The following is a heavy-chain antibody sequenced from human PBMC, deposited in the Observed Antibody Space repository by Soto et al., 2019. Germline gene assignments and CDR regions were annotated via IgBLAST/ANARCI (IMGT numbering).Heavy chain of an antibody. CDR1: GGSISSSSYY. CDR3: ARNHYDILTGYPFYFDY. J-gene: IGHJ4*02. D-gene: IGHD3-9*01. CDR2: IYYSGST. Sequence: SETLSLTCTVSGGSISSSSYYWGWIRQPPGKGLEWIGSIYYSGSTYYNPSLKSRVTISVDTSKNQFSLKLSSVTAADTAVYYCARNHYDILTGYPFYFDYWGQGTLVT. V-gene: IGHV4-39*01.